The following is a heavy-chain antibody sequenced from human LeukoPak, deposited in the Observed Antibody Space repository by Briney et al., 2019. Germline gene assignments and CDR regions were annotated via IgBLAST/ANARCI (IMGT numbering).Heavy chain of an antibody. J-gene: IGHJ4*02. V-gene: IGHV3-73*01. Sequence: GGSPRLSCAASGFTFSGSAMHWVRQASGKGLECVGRIRSKANSYATAYAASVEGRFTISRDDSKNTAYLQMNSLKTEDTAVYYCTTYYDSSGYSTFDYWGQGTLVTVSS. D-gene: IGHD3-22*01. CDR1: GFTFSGSA. CDR2: IRSKANSYAT. CDR3: TTYYDSSGYSTFDY.